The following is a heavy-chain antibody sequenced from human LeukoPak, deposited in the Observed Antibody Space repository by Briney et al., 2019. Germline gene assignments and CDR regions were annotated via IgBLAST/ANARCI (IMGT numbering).Heavy chain of an antibody. CDR1: GGSISRHY. V-gene: IGHV4-59*11. Sequence: SETLSLTCTVTGGSISRHYGGGLRQPPGKGLEEIGNTWYFWSTSHNPSLSNRVTISEDTSKNQISLKLSSVTAADTAIYYCAAIKRGYDDLHFHYWGQGRLVTVS. D-gene: IGHD2-15*01. CDR2: TWYFWST. J-gene: IGHJ4*02. CDR3: AAIKRGYDDLHFHY.